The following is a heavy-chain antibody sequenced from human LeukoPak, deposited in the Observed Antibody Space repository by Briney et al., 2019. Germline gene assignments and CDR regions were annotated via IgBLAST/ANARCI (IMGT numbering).Heavy chain of an antibody. D-gene: IGHD6-6*01. J-gene: IGHJ4*02. CDR3: ATSRATSIAARPDY. V-gene: IGHV1-24*01. Sequence: GASVKVSCKVSGYTLTELSMHWVRQAPGKGLEWMGGFDPEDGETIYAQKFQGRVTMTEDTSTDTAYMELSSLRSEDTAVYYCATSRATSIAARPDYWGQGTLVTVSS. CDR2: FDPEDGET. CDR1: GYTLTELS.